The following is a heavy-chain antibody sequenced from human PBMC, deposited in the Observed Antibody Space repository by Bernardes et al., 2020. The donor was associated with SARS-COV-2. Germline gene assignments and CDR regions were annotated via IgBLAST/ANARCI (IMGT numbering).Heavy chain of an antibody. CDR3: VRGTGFCSGGSCGWIDP. V-gene: IGHV1-18*01. CDR2: ISAYNGNT. D-gene: IGHD2-15*01. Sequence: ASVKVSCKASGYTFTSYGISWVRQAPGQGLEWMGWISAYNGNTNYAQKLQGRVTMTTDTSKNQFSLKLTSVTAADTAVYYCVRGTGFCSGGSCGWIDPWGQGTLVSVSS. J-gene: IGHJ5*02. CDR1: GYTFTSYG.